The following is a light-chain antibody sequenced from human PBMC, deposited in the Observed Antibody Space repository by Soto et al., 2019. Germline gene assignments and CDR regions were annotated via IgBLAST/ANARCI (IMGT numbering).Light chain of an antibody. CDR2: GVS. CDR1: QSLSSTY. CDR3: QQYGRSLYT. V-gene: IGKV3-20*01. J-gene: IGKJ2*01. Sequence: EIVLTQSPGTLSLSPGERATLSCRASQSLSSTYLAWYQQKPGQAPRLLIYGVSNRATGIPDRFSGSGSGTDFTLTISILEPEDFAVYYCQQYGRSLYTFGQGTKLEIK.